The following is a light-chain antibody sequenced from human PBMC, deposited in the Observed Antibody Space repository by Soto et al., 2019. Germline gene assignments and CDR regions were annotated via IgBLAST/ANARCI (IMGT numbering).Light chain of an antibody. J-gene: IGLJ1*01. CDR1: SSDIGAYNF. CDR2: EVY. CDR3: SAHAGSNNPVA. V-gene: IGLV2-8*01. Sequence: QSALTQPPSASGSPGQSVTISCTGSSSDIGAYNFVSWYQQHPGKAPKVIISEVYKRPSGVPSRFSGSKSGNTASLTISGLQADDEADYYCSAHAGSNNPVAFGGGTKVPVL.